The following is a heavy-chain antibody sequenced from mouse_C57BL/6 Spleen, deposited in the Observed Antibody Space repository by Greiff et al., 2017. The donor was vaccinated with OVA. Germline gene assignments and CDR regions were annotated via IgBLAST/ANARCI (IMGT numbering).Heavy chain of an antibody. CDR3: TTYYGSSRSYWYFDV. CDR1: GFNIKDDY. Sequence: VQLQQSGAELVRPGASVKLSCTASGFNIKDDYMHWVKQRPEQGLEWIGWIDPENGDTAYASKFQGKATITADTSSNTAYLQLSSLTSEDTAVYYCTTYYGSSRSYWYFDVWGTGTTVTVSS. CDR2: IDPENGDT. D-gene: IGHD1-1*01. V-gene: IGHV14-4*01. J-gene: IGHJ1*03.